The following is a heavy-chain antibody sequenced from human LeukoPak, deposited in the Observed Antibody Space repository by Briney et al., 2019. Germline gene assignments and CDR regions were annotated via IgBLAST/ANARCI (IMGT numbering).Heavy chain of an antibody. CDR2: ISYNGNNK. CDR1: EFTFSIYG. J-gene: IGHJ3*02. D-gene: IGHD3-22*01. Sequence: GGSLRLSCAASEFTFSIYGMHWVRQAPGKGLEWLAVISYNGNNKYYADSVKGRFTISRDNSKNTLYLQMNSLRPEDTAVYYCCRAPMIVVVPSAFDIWGQGTMVTVSS. CDR3: CRAPMIVVVPSAFDI. V-gene: IGHV3-30*03.